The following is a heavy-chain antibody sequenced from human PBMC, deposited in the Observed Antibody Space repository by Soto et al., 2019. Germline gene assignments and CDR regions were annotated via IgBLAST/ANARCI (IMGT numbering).Heavy chain of an antibody. Sequence: SPTLSLTRTVSGGYVSSDTPYWSWIRHAPGKRLELLGSIYSSGSTNYNPSLKSRVTMSVDTSKNQFSLKLMSVIVADTAVYHCARFVRSCSGTTCYTRADVWGQGTTVT. CDR3: ARFVRSCSGTTCYTRADV. D-gene: IGHD2-2*02. CDR1: GGYVSSDTPY. V-gene: IGHV4-61*01. CDR2: IYSSGST. J-gene: IGHJ6*02.